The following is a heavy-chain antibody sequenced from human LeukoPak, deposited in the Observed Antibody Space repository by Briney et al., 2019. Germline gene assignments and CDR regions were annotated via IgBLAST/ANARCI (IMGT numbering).Heavy chain of an antibody. D-gene: IGHD3-10*01. CDR1: GGSISSSSYY. J-gene: IGHJ4*02. CDR3: ASHGLWFGELFPTFFDY. Sequence: SETLSLTCTVSGGSISSSSYYWGWIRQPPGKGLEWIGSIYYSGRTYYNPSLKSRVTISVDTSKNQFSLKLSSVTAADTAVYYCASHGLWFGELFPTFFDYWGQGTLVTVSS. V-gene: IGHV4-39*01. CDR2: IYYSGRT.